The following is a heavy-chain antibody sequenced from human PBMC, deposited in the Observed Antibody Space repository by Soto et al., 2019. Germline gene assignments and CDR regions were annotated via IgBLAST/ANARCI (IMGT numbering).Heavy chain of an antibody. D-gene: IGHD6-19*01. V-gene: IGHV3-30-3*01. CDR1: GFTFSSYA. J-gene: IGHJ6*02. CDR3: ARDLYVSSIHQWRDYYYGMDV. Sequence: GSLRLSCAASGFTFSSYAMHWVRQAPGKGLEWVAVISYDGSNKYYADSVKGRFTISRDNSKNTLYLQMNSLRAEDTAVYYCARDLYVSSIHQWRDYYYGMDVWGQGTTVTVSS. CDR2: ISYDGSNK.